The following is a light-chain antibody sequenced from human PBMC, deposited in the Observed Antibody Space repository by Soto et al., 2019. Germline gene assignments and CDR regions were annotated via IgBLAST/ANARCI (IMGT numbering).Light chain of an antibody. CDR1: QSISSS. CDR3: QQYNNWPPWT. Sequence: EIALTPSPGILSLSPGERDSLFCGASQSISSSFLAWYQQKPGQAPRLLIYGASTRATGIPDRFSGSGSGTEFTLTISSLQSEDFAVYYCQQYNNWPPWTFGQGTRVEI. CDR2: GAS. V-gene: IGKV3-15*01. J-gene: IGKJ1*01.